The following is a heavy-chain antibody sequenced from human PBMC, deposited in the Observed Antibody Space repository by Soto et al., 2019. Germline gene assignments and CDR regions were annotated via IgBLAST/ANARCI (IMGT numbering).Heavy chain of an antibody. CDR2: INPSGGHT. J-gene: IGHJ4*02. V-gene: IGHV1-46*01. CDR3: GRGGHVVVVTAAFDY. CDR1: GNTFTNYY. Sequence: ASVKVSCKASGNTFTNYYIHWVRQAPGQGLEWMGTINPSGGHTTYSQNFLGRVTMTRDTSTSTLYMELTSLTSDDTAVYYCGRGGHVVVVTAAFDYWGQGTLVTVSS. D-gene: IGHD2-21*02.